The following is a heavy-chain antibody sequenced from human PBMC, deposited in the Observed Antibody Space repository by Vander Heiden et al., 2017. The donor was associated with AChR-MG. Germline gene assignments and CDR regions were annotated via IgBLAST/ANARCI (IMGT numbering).Heavy chain of an antibody. V-gene: IGHV4-34*01. J-gene: IGHJ5*02. CDR1: GGSFSGYY. D-gene: IGHD2-2*01. CDR2: INHSGST. CDR3: ARYEPPSDRAKDIVVVPAAMGNWFDP. Sequence: QVQLQQWGAGLLKPSETLSLTCAVYGGSFSGYYWSWIRQPPGKGLEWIGEINHSGSTNYNPSLKSRVTISVDTSKNQFSLKLSSVTAADTAVYYCARYEPPSDRAKDIVVVPAAMGNWFDPWGQGTLVTVSS.